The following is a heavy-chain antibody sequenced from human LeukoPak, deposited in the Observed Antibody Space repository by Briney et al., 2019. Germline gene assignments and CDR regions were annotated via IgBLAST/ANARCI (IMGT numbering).Heavy chain of an antibody. Sequence: GGSLRLSCAASGFTFSSYAMSWVRHAPGKGLEWVSAISGSGGSTYYADSVKGRFTISRDNSKNTLYLQMNSLRAEDTAVYYCAKEGSGNNYYDSSGYYGYFQHWGQGTLVTVSS. CDR2: ISGSGGST. J-gene: IGHJ1*01. V-gene: IGHV3-23*01. CDR3: AKEGSGNNYYDSSGYYGYFQH. D-gene: IGHD3-22*01. CDR1: GFTFSSYA.